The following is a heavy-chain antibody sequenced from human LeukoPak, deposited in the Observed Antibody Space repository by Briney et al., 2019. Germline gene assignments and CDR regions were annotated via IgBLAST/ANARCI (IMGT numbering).Heavy chain of an antibody. CDR2: ISSSSRYI. J-gene: IGHJ4*02. Sequence: GGSLRLSCAASGFTFTAYSMNWVRQAPGKGLEWVSYISSSSRYIYYADSVKGRFTISRDNAKNSLYLQMNSLRAEDTAVYYCARDSYYGGTQDYWGQGTLVTVSS. CDR3: ARDSYYGGTQDY. CDR1: GFTFTAYS. V-gene: IGHV3-21*06. D-gene: IGHD4-23*01.